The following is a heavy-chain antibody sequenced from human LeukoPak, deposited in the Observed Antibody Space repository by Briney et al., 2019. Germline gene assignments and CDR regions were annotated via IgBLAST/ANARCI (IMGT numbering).Heavy chain of an antibody. CDR1: GFTFSSYG. J-gene: IGHJ6*03. CDR2: IRYDGNNK. CDR3: ARVLRYCSGGNCYSGGLGYMDV. Sequence: GGSLRLSCAASGFTFSSYGMHWVRQAPGKGLEWVAFIRYDGNNKYYADSVKGRFTISRDNAKNSLFLQMNSLRAEDTAVYYCARVLRYCSGGNCYSGGLGYMDVWGKGTTVTISS. V-gene: IGHV3-30*02. D-gene: IGHD2-15*01.